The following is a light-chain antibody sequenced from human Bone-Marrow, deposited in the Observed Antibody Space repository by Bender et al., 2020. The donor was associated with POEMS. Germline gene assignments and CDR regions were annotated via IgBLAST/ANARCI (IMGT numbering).Light chain of an antibody. CDR2: HVS. V-gene: IGLV2-14*03. Sequence: QSALTQPASMSGSPGQSITIACTGTSSDVGASNFVSWYQQHPGKAPKLILSHVSNRPSGISDRFSGSKSGNTASLTISGLQADDEADYYCCSYAGTHSYVFGSGTKVTVL. CDR3: CSYAGTHSYV. CDR1: SSDVGASNF. J-gene: IGLJ1*01.